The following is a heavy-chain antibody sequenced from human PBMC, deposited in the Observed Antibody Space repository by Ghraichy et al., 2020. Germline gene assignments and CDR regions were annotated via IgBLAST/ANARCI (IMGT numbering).Heavy chain of an antibody. D-gene: IGHD2-15*01. Sequence: GGSLRLSCAASGFTFNFYAMSWVRQVPGKGLEWVSSLSGTGDSAFYADSVKGRFSISSDNSKNTVYLQMNSLRVEDTAVYYCAKPVGYCSHDGCYGDYFADWGQGTLVTVSS. V-gene: IGHV3-23*01. CDR1: GFTFNFYA. CDR2: LSGTGDSA. CDR3: AKPVGYCSHDGCYGDYFAD. J-gene: IGHJ4*02.